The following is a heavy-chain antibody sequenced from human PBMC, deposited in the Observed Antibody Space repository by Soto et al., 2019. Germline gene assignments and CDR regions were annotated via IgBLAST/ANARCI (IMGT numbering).Heavy chain of an antibody. CDR1: SYSFRGSS. CDR2: INPKSGGT. J-gene: IGHJ4*02. Sequence: CCERFSYSFRGSSVQWLRQAPGQGPEWMGGINPKSGGTKYAQKFQGRLTMTRDTSITTVFMELSRVTYDDTAVYYSAPEFLSRGNVITGKLFDYWGQGSLVTVYS. CDR3: APEFLSRGNVITGKLFDY. V-gene: IGHV1-2*02. D-gene: IGHD1-20*01.